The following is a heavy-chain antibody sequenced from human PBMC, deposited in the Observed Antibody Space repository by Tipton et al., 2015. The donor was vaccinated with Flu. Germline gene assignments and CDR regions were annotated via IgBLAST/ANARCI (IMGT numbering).Heavy chain of an antibody. CDR3: ARGYDILTDGGGYFDY. Sequence: RSLRLSCAASGFTFSSYAMHWVRQAPGKGLEWVAGIWYDGSNKYYADSVKGRFTISRDNSKNTPYLQMNSLRAEDTAVYYCARGYDILTDGGGYFDYWGQGTLVTVSS. CDR1: GFTFSSYA. CDR2: IWYDGSNK. J-gene: IGHJ4*02. V-gene: IGHV3-33*01. D-gene: IGHD3-9*01.